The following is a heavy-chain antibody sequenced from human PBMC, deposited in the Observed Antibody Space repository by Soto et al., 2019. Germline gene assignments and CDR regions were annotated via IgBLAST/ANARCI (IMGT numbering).Heavy chain of an antibody. CDR2: IYPGDSDT. Sequence: GESLKISCKGSGYSFTSYWIGWVRQMPGKGPECMGIIYPGDSDTRYSPSSQGQVTISADKSITTAYLQWSSLKASDTAIYYCARRAFCGGDCTARPQDYYGMDVWGQGTAVTV. D-gene: IGHD2-21*02. V-gene: IGHV5-51*01. CDR1: GYSFTSYW. CDR3: ARRAFCGGDCTARPQDYYGMDV. J-gene: IGHJ6*02.